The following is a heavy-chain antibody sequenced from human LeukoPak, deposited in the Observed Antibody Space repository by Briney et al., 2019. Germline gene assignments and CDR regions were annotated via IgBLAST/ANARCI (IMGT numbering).Heavy chain of an antibody. Sequence: QPGGSLRLSCAASGFTFSSYGMHWVRQAPGKGLEWVAVTSYDGSNKYYADSVKGRFTISRDNSKNTLYLQMNSLRAEDTAVYYCAKIFCGGGCNWFDPWGQGTLVTVSS. CDR3: AKIFCGGGCNWFDP. J-gene: IGHJ5*02. V-gene: IGHV3-30*18. CDR1: GFTFSSYG. CDR2: TSYDGSNK. D-gene: IGHD2-21*02.